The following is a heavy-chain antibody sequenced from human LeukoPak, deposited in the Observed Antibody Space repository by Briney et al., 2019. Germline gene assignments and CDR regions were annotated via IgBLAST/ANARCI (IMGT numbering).Heavy chain of an antibody. J-gene: IGHJ4*02. CDR2: ISGSGDNT. V-gene: IGHV3-23*01. Sequence: GGSLRLSGAASGLTFNTYAMRWVRQAPGKGPEWVSAISGSGDNTYYADSVKGRFTISRDNSKNTLYLQMNSLRAEDTAVYYCASRDPCSGGTCYGLRYWGQGALVTVSS. D-gene: IGHD2-15*01. CDR3: ASRDPCSGGTCYGLRY. CDR1: GLTFNTYA.